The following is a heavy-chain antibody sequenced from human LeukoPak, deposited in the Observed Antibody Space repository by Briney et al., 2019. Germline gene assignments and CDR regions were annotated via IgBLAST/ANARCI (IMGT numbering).Heavy chain of an antibody. CDR3: PRDSGGDTYNDYFDS. Sequence: GGSLRLSCAASGFSFNTYAMHWVRQAPGKGLEYVSAINYNGDSTYYANSVKGRFIISRDNSKKTLFLQMGSLRAEDTAVYYCPRDSGGDTYNDYFDSWGQGTLVTLSS. CDR2: INYNGDST. V-gene: IGHV3-64*01. D-gene: IGHD5-24*01. J-gene: IGHJ4*02. CDR1: GFSFNTYA.